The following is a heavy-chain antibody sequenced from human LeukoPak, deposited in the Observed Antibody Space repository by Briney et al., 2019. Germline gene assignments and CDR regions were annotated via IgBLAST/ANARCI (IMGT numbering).Heavy chain of an antibody. CDR3: ARERGGFCSSTTCSRAFDI. V-gene: IGHV3-48*03. CDR2: ISNSDSTI. J-gene: IGHJ3*02. Sequence: GGSLRLSCAASGFTFSSYEMNWVRLAPGRGLEWVSYISNSDSTIYYADSVKGRFTISRDNAKNSLYLQMNSLGAEDTALYYCARERGGFCSSTTCSRAFDIWGQGTMVTVSS. CDR1: GFTFSSYE. D-gene: IGHD2-2*03.